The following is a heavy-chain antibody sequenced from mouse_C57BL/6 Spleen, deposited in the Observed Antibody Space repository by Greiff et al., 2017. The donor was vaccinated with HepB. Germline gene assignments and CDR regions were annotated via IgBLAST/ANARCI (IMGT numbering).Heavy chain of an antibody. Sequence: EVMLVESGGGLVKPGGSLKLSCAASGFTFSDYGMHWVRQAPEKGLEWVAYISSGSSTIYYAETVKGRFTISRDNAKNTLFLQMTSLRSEDTAMYYCARPGDYTLDYWGQGTTLTVSS. CDR1: GFTFSDYG. V-gene: IGHV5-17*01. D-gene: IGHD2-4*01. J-gene: IGHJ2*01. CDR2: ISSGSSTI. CDR3: ARPGDYTLDY.